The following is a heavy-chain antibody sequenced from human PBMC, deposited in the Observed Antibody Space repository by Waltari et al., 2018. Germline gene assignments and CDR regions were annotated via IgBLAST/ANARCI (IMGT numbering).Heavy chain of an antibody. CDR2: IYQSGST. V-gene: IGHV4-38-2*01. Sequence: GPGLVKPSETLSLTCAVSGYSISSGYYWGWIRQPPGKGLEWIGSIYQSGSTYYNPSLKSRVTISVDTSKNQFSLKLSSVTAADTAVYYCARRTYSSSVGYFDYWGQGTLVTVSS. CDR1: GYSISSGYY. D-gene: IGHD6-6*01. J-gene: IGHJ4*02. CDR3: ARRTYSSSVGYFDY.